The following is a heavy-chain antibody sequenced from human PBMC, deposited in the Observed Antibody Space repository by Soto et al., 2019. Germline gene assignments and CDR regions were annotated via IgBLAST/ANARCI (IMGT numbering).Heavy chain of an antibody. CDR2: IYHSGST. V-gene: IGHV4-30-2*01. CDR3: ARGQVLAAQH. D-gene: IGHD2-15*01. Sequence: QLQLQESGSGLVKPSQTLSLTCAVSGGSISSGGYSWSWIRQPPGKGLEWIGYIYHSGSTYYNRSLKSRVTISVDRSKTQYSLKLGSVTAADTAVYHCARGQVLAAQHWGQGTLVTVSS. CDR1: GGSISSGGYS. J-gene: IGHJ4*02.